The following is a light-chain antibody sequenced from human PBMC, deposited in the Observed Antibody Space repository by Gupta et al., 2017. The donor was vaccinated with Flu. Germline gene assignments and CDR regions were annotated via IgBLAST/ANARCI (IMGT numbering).Light chain of an antibody. J-gene: IGLJ3*02. CDR2: GNS. CDR1: SPNIGAGYD. CDR3: QSYDSSLSGSGV. V-gene: IGLV1-40*01. Sequence: QSVPTQPPSVSGAPGQRVTIPCTGSSPNIGAGYDVHWYQQLPGTAPKLLIYGNSNRPSGVPDRFSGSKSGTSASLAITGLQAEDEADYYCQSYDSSLSGSGVFGGGTKLTVL.